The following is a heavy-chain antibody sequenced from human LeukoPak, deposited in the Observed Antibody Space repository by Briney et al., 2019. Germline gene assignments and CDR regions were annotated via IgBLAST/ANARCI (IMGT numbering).Heavy chain of an antibody. CDR2: INPSGGST. Sequence: QAPGQGLEWMGIINPSGGSTSYAQKFQGRVTMTRDMSTSTVYMELSSLRSEDTAVYYCARVKEGYWGQGTLVTVSS. V-gene: IGHV1-46*01. CDR3: ARVKEGY. J-gene: IGHJ4*02.